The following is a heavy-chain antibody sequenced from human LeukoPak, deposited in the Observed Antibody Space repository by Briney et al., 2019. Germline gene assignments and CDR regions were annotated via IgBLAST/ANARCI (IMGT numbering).Heavy chain of an antibody. CDR3: AREHISGSYYNGPGDY. V-gene: IGHV1-46*01. Sequence: GASVTVSFKASGYTFTSYYMHWVRQAPGQGLEGMGLINPSGGSTSYAQKFQGRVTMTRDVYTSTVYMELSSLRSEDTAVYYCAREHISGSYYNGPGDYWGQGTLVTVSS. CDR2: INPSGGST. D-gene: IGHD3-10*01. CDR1: GYTFTSYY. J-gene: IGHJ4*02.